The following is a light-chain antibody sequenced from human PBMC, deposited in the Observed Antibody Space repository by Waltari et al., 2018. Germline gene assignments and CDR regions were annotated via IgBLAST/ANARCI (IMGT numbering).Light chain of an antibody. CDR1: QTVLYSANNKNY. V-gene: IGKV4-1*01. CDR2: VAS. Sequence: DIVMTQSLDSLAVSLGERATINCKSSQTVLYSANNKNYLTWYQHNPGKPPNLLMSVASIREAGAPDRVTGSGSGTDFTLTISSLHAEDVAVYYCQQHYTTPWTFGQGTKVEIK. CDR3: QQHYTTPWT. J-gene: IGKJ1*01.